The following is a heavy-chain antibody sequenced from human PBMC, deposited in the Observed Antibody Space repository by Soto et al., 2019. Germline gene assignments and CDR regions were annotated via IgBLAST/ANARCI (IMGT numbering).Heavy chain of an antibody. V-gene: IGHV3-23*01. J-gene: IGHJ6*02. CDR3: AKWVRGSYGMDV. D-gene: IGHD2-21*01. CDR2: ISGSGGST. CDR1: GFTFSSYA. Sequence: EVQLLESEGGLVQPGGSLRLSCAASGFTFSSYAMSWVRQAPGKGLEWVSAISGSGGSTYYADSVKGRFTISRDNSKNTLYLQMNSLRAEDTAVYYCAKWVRGSYGMDVWGQGTTVTVSS.